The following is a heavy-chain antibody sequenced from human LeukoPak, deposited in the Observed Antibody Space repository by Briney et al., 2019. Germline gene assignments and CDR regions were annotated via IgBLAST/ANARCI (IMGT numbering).Heavy chain of an antibody. J-gene: IGHJ4*02. D-gene: IGHD6-19*01. CDR3: ARYSSGWRHNFDY. V-gene: IGHV4-59*08. CDR2: IYYSGST. Sequence: PSETLSLTCTVSGGSISDYYWSWIRQPPGKGLEWLGYIYYSGSTNYKPSLKSRVTISLDTSKNQFSLKLSSVTAADTAVYYCARYSSGWRHNFDYWGQGTLVTVSS. CDR1: GGSISDYY.